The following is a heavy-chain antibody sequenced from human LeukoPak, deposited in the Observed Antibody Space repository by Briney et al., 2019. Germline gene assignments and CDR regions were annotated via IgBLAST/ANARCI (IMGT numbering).Heavy chain of an antibody. J-gene: IGHJ4*02. V-gene: IGHV3-23*01. CDR2: ISRSGGST. D-gene: IGHD5-18*01. CDR3: AKDRGYSYGLSEIYYFDY. Sequence: GGSLRLSCAASGFTFSSYAMSWVRQAPGKGLEWVSGISRSGGSTYYGDSVKGRFTISRDNSKNTLYLQMNSLRAEDTAVYYCAKDRGYSYGLSEIYYFDYWGQGTLVTVSS. CDR1: GFTFSSYA.